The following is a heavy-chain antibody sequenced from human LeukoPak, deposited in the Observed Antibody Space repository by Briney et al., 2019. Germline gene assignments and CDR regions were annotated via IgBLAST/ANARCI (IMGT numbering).Heavy chain of an antibody. CDR1: GFTFSSYA. V-gene: IGHV3-48*04. Sequence: GGSLRLSCAASGFTFSSYAMSWVRQAPGKGLEWVSYISSSGSTIYYADSVKGRFTISRDNAKNSLYLQMNSLRAEDTAVYYCARVSSARVGATHIDYWGQGTLVTVSS. CDR3: ARVSSARVGATHIDY. J-gene: IGHJ4*02. CDR2: ISSSGSTI. D-gene: IGHD1-26*01.